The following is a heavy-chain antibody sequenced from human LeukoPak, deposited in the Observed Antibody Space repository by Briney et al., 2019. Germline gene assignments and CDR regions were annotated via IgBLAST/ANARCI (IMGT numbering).Heavy chain of an antibody. CDR3: ARDYGDYGLGPYYYYMDV. CDR1: GFTFSSYS. J-gene: IGHJ6*03. V-gene: IGHV3-21*01. D-gene: IGHD4-17*01. CDR2: ISSSSSYI. Sequence: GGSLRLSCAASGFTFSSYSMNWVRQAPGKGLEWVSSISSSSSYIYYADSVKGRFTISRDNAKNSLYLQMNSLRAEDTAVYYCARDYGDYGLGPYYYYMDVWGKGTTVTVSS.